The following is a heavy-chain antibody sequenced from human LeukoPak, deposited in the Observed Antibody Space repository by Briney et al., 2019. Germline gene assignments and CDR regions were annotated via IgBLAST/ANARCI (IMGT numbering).Heavy chain of an antibody. Sequence: SVKVSCKASGGTLSSYAFSRMQQAPGQGLEWMGRIIPIYDPVDYAQRFQGRVTITADESTNTVYMELNSLTFEDTAVYYCATEPLGCGGDCHFDYWGQGTLVTVSS. CDR1: GGTLSSYA. D-gene: IGHD2-21*02. CDR3: ATEPLGCGGDCHFDY. V-gene: IGHV1-69*13. J-gene: IGHJ4*02. CDR2: IIPIYDPV.